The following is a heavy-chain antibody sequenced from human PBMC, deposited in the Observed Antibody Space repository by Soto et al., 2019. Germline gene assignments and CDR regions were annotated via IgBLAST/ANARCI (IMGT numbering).Heavy chain of an antibody. Sequence: QVQLVESGGGVVQPGRSLRLSCAASGFTFSSYAMHWVRQAPGKGLEWVAVISYDGSNKYYADSVKGRFTISRDNSKNTLYLQMNSLRAEDTAVYYCARDPPPILREVRGVTHESYYYYYGMDVWGQVTTVTVSS. D-gene: IGHD3-10*01. J-gene: IGHJ6*02. CDR1: GFTFSSYA. CDR3: ARDPPPILREVRGVTHESYYYYYGMDV. V-gene: IGHV3-30-3*01. CDR2: ISYDGSNK.